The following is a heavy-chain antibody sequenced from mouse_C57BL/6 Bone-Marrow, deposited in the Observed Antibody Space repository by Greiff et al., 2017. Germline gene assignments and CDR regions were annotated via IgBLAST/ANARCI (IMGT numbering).Heavy chain of an antibody. V-gene: IGHV1-64*01. J-gene: IGHJ4*01. CDR2: IHPNSGRT. CDR3: ATYYSNGYYARDY. D-gene: IGHD2-5*01. Sequence: QVQLQQPGAELVKPGASVKLSCKASGYTFTSYWMHWVKQRPGQGLEWIGMIHPNSGRTNYNEKFKSKATLTVDKSSSTAYMQLSSLTSEDSAVYYCATYYSNGYYARDYWGQGTSVTVSS. CDR1: GYTFTSYW.